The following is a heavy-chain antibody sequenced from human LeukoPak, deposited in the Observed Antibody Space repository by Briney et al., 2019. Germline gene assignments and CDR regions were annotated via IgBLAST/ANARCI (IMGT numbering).Heavy chain of an antibody. Sequence: SETLSLICTVSGGSIGFSYWSWIRQSPGKGLEWIGYKYASGSSNYNPSLKSRVTLSIDTSKSQFSLKLRSATAADTAVYCCARHGGGVRSPFDYWGQGTVVTVSS. CDR3: ARHGGGVRSPFDY. D-gene: IGHD3-16*01. V-gene: IGHV4-4*09. J-gene: IGHJ4*02. CDR1: GGSIGFSY. CDR2: KYASGSS.